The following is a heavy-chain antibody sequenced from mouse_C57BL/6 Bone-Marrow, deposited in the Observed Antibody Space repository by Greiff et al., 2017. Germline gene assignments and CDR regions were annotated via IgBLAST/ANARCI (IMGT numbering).Heavy chain of an antibody. Sequence: QVQLKQPGAELVKPGASVKMSCKASGYTFTSYWITWVKQRPGQGLEWIGDIYPGSGSTNYNEKFKSKATLTVDTSSSTAYMQLSSLTSEDSAVYYCARGFDGYYFYWYFDVWGTGTTVTVSS. D-gene: IGHD2-3*01. CDR1: GYTFTSYW. CDR3: ARGFDGYYFYWYFDV. J-gene: IGHJ1*03. CDR2: IYPGSGST. V-gene: IGHV1-55*01.